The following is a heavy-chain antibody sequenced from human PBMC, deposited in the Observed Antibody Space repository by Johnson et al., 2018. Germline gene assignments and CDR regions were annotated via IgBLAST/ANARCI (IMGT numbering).Heavy chain of an antibody. CDR2: ISYDGSNK. Sequence: QVQLVQSGGGVVQPGRSLRLSCAASGFTFSSYGMHWVRQAPGKGLEWVAVISYDGSNKYYADSVKGRFTIARDNAKNSLYLQMNSLRAEDTAVYYCARITMGRYGHAFDIWGQGTMVTVSS. J-gene: IGHJ3*02. CDR1: GFTFSSYG. D-gene: IGHD3-10*01. V-gene: IGHV3-30*03. CDR3: ARITMGRYGHAFDI.